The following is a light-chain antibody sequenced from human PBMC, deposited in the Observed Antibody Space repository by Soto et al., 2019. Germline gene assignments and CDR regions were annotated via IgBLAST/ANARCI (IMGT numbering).Light chain of an antibody. CDR1: SSNIGSNS. CDR2: SSN. V-gene: IGLV1-44*01. Sequence: QSVLTQPPSASGTPGQRVTISCAGSSSNIGSNSVNWYQQLPGTAPKLLMYSSNQRPSGVPDRFSDSKSGTSASLAISGLQSEDEADYYCAAWDDSLNGVVFGGGTKLTV. CDR3: AAWDDSLNGVV. J-gene: IGLJ2*01.